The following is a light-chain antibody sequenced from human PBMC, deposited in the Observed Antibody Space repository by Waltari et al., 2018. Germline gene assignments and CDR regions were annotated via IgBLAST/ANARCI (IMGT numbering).Light chain of an antibody. CDR3: LLYMGSGIWV. CDR1: SDSLSSTSY. CDR2: KAN. V-gene: IGLV8-61*01. J-gene: IGLJ3*02. Sequence: QTVVTQEPSLSVSPGGTVTPTCALSSDSLSSTSYASWYQQTPCQSPRTLVYKANIRSSGVPDRFSGSVLGNKAVLSITGAQAEDESTYYCLLYMGSGIWVFGGGTKLTVL.